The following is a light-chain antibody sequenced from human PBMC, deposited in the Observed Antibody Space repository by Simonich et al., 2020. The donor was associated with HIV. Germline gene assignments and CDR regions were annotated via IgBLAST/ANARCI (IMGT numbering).Light chain of an antibody. V-gene: IGKV4-1*01. CDR1: QGVLYNSNNKNY. CDR2: WAS. J-gene: IGKJ1*01. Sequence: DIVMTQSPDSLGVSLGERATINCKSSQGVLYNSNNKNYLAWYQQKPGQPPKLLIYWASTRESGVPDRFSGSGSGTDFTLTISSLQAEDVAVYYCQQYYSTPWTFGQGTKVEIK. CDR3: QQYYSTPWT.